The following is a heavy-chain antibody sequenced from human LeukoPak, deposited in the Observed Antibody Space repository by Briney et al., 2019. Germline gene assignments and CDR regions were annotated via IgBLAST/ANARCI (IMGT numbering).Heavy chain of an antibody. CDR3: VVSPHSVYSCYFDF. J-gene: IGHJ4*02. D-gene: IGHD5/OR15-5a*01. V-gene: IGHV5-51*01. CDR1: RYSFTNYW. Sequence: GGSLKISCKGSRYSFTNYWIGWVRQMPGKGLQWMGSIYPGDSETRYSPSFQGQVTISADKSISTAYLQWSSLTASDTAMYYCVVSPHSVYSCYFDFWGQGTLVTVSS. CDR2: IYPGDSET.